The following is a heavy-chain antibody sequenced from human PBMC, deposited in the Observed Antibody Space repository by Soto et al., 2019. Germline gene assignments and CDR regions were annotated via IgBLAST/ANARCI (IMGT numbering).Heavy chain of an antibody. D-gene: IGHD3-3*01. CDR1: GGSISSGDYY. J-gene: IGHJ5*02. CDR2: IYYSGST. Sequence: QVQLQESGPGLVKPSQTLSLTCTVSGGSISSGDYYWSWIRQPPGKGLEWIGYIYYSGSTYYNPSLKSRVTISVDTSKNQFALKLSSVTAADTAVYYCARQGLRFLESVDPWGQGTLVTVSS. V-gene: IGHV4-30-4*01. CDR3: ARQGLRFLESVDP.